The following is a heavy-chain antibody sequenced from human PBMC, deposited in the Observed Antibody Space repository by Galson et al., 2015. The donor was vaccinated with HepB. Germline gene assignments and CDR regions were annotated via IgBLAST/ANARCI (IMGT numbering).Heavy chain of an antibody. CDR3: ARDIGYIRSYNYFDY. Sequence: SVKVSCKASGYTFTSYGISWVRQAPGQRLEWMGIINPSGGSKSYARKFQGRVTMTMDTSTSTVYMELSSLRSEDAAVYYCARDIGYIRSYNYFDYWGHGTLVTVSS. CDR2: INPSGGSK. D-gene: IGHD6-13*01. J-gene: IGHJ4*01. CDR1: GYTFTSYG. V-gene: IGHV1-46*01.